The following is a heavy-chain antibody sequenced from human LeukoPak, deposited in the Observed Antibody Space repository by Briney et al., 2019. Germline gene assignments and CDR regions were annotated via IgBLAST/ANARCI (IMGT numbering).Heavy chain of an antibody. CDR2: IFHSGTT. V-gene: IGHV4-38-2*02. CDR3: ARNGGSYQLDY. Sequence: PSETLSLTCSVSGYSINSGYYWGWIRQPPGKGLEWIGNIFHSGTTHYNPSLKSRVTISVDTSNNQFSLKVSSMTAADTAVYYCARNGGSYQLDYWGQGTLVTVSS. J-gene: IGHJ4*02. CDR1: GYSINSGYY. D-gene: IGHD1-26*01.